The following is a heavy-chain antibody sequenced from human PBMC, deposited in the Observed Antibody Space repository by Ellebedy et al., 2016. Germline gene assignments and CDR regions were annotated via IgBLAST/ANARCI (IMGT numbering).Heavy chain of an antibody. Sequence: ASVKVSXKASGYTFTTFSITWVRQVPGPGLEWMGLVNTFSGNTKFAQKFQGRVSMTTDSSTHTAYMDLRSLRSDDTAMYYCTKTSGWGYGENWGQGTLVTVSS. CDR3: TKTSGWGYGEN. D-gene: IGHD3-10*01. V-gene: IGHV1-18*04. CDR2: VNTFSGNT. CDR1: GYTFTTFS. J-gene: IGHJ4*02.